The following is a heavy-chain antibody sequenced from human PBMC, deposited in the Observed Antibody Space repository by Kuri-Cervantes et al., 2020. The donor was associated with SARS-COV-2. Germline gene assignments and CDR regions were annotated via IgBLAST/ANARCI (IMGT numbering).Heavy chain of an antibody. CDR3: ARISSGSVLRFLEWSAEDAFDI. Sequence: ASVKVSCKASGYTFTGYYMHWVRQAPGQGLEWKGWINPNSGGTNYAQKFQGRVTMTRDTSISTAYMELSRLRSDDTAVYYCARISSGSVLRFLEWSAEDAFDIWGQGTMVTVSS. J-gene: IGHJ3*02. CDR2: INPNSGGT. CDR1: GYTFTGYY. V-gene: IGHV1-2*02. D-gene: IGHD3-3*01.